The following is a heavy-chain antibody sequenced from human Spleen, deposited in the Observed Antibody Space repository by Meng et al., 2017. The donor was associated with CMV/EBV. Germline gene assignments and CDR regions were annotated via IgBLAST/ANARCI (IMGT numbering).Heavy chain of an antibody. J-gene: IGHJ4*02. V-gene: IGHV3-11*01. CDR1: GFTCSDYY. D-gene: IGHD3-22*01. CDR3: ARDGLYYERSGPDY. CDR2: ISSSGSRT. Sequence: ANGFTCSDYYMTWMRQAPGKGLEWVADISSSGSRTSYADSVKGRFTISRDNAKSSLDLQLNSLRVEDTAVYYCARDGLYYERSGPDYWGQGTLVTVSS.